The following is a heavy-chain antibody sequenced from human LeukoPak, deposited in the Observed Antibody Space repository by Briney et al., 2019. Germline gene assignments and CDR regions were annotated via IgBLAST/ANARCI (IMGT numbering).Heavy chain of an antibody. CDR2: IYYSGST. D-gene: IGHD3-16*01. CDR1: GGSISSYY. CDR3: AREQDYGYFDY. V-gene: IGHV4-59*01. J-gene: IGHJ4*02. Sequence: SETLSLTCTVSGGSISSYYWSWIRQPPGKGLEWIGYIYYSGSTNYNPSLKSRVTISVDTSKNQFSLKLSSVTAADTAVYYCAREQDYGYFDYWGQGTLVTVSS.